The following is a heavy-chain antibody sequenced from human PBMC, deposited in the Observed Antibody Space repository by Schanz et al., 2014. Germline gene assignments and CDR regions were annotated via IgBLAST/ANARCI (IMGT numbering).Heavy chain of an antibody. CDR2: ISSSGSTR. CDR3: ARGGPAYYFDD. Sequence: MQLLESGGGLVEPGGSLRLSCAASGFSFSDYYMSWIRQAPGKGLEWVSYISSSGSTRYYADSVKGRFTISRDNSKNTLYLQMNSLRAEDTAVYYCARGGPAYYFDDWGQGTLVTVSS. CDR1: GFSFSDYY. J-gene: IGHJ4*02. V-gene: IGHV3-11*04.